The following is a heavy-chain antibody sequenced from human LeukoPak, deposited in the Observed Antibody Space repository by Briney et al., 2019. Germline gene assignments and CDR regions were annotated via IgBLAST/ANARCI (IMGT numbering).Heavy chain of an antibody. D-gene: IGHD2-2*02. CDR1: GFTFSSYA. V-gene: IGHV3-23*01. CDR2: ISGSGGST. Sequence: GGSLRLSCAASGFTFSSYAMSWVRQAPGKGLEWVSAISGSGGSTYYADSVKGRFTISRDNSKNTLYLQMNSLRAEDTAVYYCAKERALYCSSTSCYRSPQGGVDWFDPWGRGTLVTVSS. J-gene: IGHJ5*02. CDR3: AKERALYCSSTSCYRSPQGGVDWFDP.